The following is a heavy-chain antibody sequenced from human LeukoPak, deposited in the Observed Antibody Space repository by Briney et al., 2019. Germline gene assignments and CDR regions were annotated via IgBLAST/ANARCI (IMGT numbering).Heavy chain of an antibody. J-gene: IGHJ2*01. CDR3: ARRSSADWYLDL. CDR1: GVSISHYY. CDR2: IYYSGST. Sequence: SETLSLTCTVSGVSISHYYWNWIRQPPGKGLEWIGSIYYSGSTYYNPSLKSRVTISVDTSKNQFSLKLSSVTAADTAVCYCARRSSADWYLDLWGRGTLVTVSS. D-gene: IGHD2-2*01. V-gene: IGHV4-39*01.